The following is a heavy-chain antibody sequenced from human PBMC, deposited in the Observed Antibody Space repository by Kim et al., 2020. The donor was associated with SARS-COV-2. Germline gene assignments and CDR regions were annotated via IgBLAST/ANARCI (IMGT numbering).Heavy chain of an antibody. CDR2: IYYSGST. CDR1: GGSISSSSYY. Sequence: SETLSLTCTVSGGSISSSSYYWGWIRQPPGKGLEWIGSIYYSGSTYYNPSLKSRVTISVDTSKNQFSLKLSSVTAADTAVYYCARHLDSSGLYDYWGQGTLVTVSS. V-gene: IGHV4-39*01. CDR3: ARHLDSSGLYDY. D-gene: IGHD3-22*01. J-gene: IGHJ4*02.